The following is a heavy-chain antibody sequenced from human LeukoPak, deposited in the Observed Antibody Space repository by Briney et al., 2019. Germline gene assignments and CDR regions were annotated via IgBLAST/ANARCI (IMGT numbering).Heavy chain of an antibody. J-gene: IGHJ4*02. CDR3: TTDPATTVTTFVY. CDR2: IKSKTDGGTT. D-gene: IGHD4-17*01. V-gene: IGHV3-15*01. CDR1: GFTFSSYA. Sequence: GGSLRLSCAASGFTFSSYAMHWVRRAPGKGLEWVGRIKSKTDGGTTDYAAPVKGRFTISRDDSKNTLYLQMNSLKTEDTAVYYCTTDPATTVTTFVYWGQGTLVTVSS.